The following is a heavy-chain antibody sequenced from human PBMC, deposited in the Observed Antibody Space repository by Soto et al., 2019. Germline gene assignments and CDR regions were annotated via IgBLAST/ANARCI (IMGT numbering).Heavy chain of an antibody. CDR3: AKEGSGTATYASDY. V-gene: IGHV3-30*18. Sequence: QAQLVESGGGVVQPGRSLRLSCEASGFTFSNYGMHWVRQAPGKGLDWMAVISYDGSTTYYADSVKGRFTISRDNLKNTLFVQMNSLRDEDTSVYYCAKEGSGTATYASDYWGQGTLVTVSS. D-gene: IGHD1-7*01. CDR2: ISYDGSTT. CDR1: GFTFSNYG. J-gene: IGHJ4*02.